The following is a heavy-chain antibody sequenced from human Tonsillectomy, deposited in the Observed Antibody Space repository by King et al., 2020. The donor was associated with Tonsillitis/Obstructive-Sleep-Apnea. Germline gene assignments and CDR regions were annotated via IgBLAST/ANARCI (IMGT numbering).Heavy chain of an antibody. CDR2: IYYSGST. V-gene: IGHV4-59*01. D-gene: IGHD4-11*01. CDR3: AAHDYSSFYFDY. J-gene: IGHJ4*02. Sequence: LQLQESGPGLVKPSETLSLTCTVSGGSISSYYWNWIRQAPGKGLEWIGYIYYSGSTDYNPSLKSRVTISVDTSKNQFSLKLSSVTAADTAVYYCAAHDYSSFYFDYWGQGTLVTVSS. CDR1: GGSISSYY.